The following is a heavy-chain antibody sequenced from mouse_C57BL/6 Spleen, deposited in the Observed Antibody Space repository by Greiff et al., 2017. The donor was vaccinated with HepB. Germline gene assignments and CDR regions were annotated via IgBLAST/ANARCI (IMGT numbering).Heavy chain of an antibody. J-gene: IGHJ1*03. V-gene: IGHV1-7*01. CDR3: ARRYYDFNWYFDV. D-gene: IGHD2-4*01. CDR1: GYTFTSYW. CDR2: INPSSGYT. Sequence: VQLVESGAELAKPGASVKLSCKASGYTFTSYWMHWVKQRPGQGLEWIGYINPSSGYTKYNQKFKDKATLTADKSSSTAYMQLSSLTYEDSAVYYCARRYYDFNWYFDVWGTGTTVTVSS.